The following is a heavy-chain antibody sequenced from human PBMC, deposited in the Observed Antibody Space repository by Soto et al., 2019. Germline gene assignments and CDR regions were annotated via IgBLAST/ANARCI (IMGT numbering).Heavy chain of an antibody. D-gene: IGHD6-19*01. CDR3: ARDSIGGWSSAFDY. V-gene: IGHV3-30-3*01. Sequence: GGSLRLSCAASGFTFSSYAMHWVRQAPGKGLEWVAVISYDGSNKYYADSVKGRFTISRDNSKNTLYLQMNSLRAEDTAVYYCARDSIGGWSSAFDYWGQGTLVTVSS. J-gene: IGHJ4*02. CDR2: ISYDGSNK. CDR1: GFTFSSYA.